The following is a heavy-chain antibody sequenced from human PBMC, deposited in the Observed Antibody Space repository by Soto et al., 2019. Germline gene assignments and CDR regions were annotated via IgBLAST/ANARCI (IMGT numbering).Heavy chain of an antibody. J-gene: IGHJ4*02. D-gene: IGHD1-26*01. CDR2: ISGSGDIT. Sequence: EVQLLESGGGLVQPGGSLRLSRAASGFTFSSYAMRWVRQAPGKGLEWVSAISGSGDITYYADSVKGRFTTSRDNSKNTLYLQMISLRAEDTAVYYCARRGSGSDNDYWGQRPLVSVSS. V-gene: IGHV3-23*01. CDR1: GFTFSSYA. CDR3: ARRGSGSDNDY.